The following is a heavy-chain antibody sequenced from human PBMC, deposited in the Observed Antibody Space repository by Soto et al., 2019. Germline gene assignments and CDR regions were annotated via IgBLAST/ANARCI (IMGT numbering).Heavy chain of an antibody. CDR1: GFTFNSCG. V-gene: IGHV3-30*18. CDR3: AKDPQPPYRTSPGDS. D-gene: IGHD6-6*01. CDR2: ISYDGSNK. Sequence: PGGSLRLSCAASGFTFNSCGMHWFRQAPGKGLEWVALISYDGSNKYYADSVRGRFTISRDNSKNTLYLQMNGLRAEDTAVYYCAKDPQPPYRTSPGDSWGQGTLVTVSS. J-gene: IGHJ4*02.